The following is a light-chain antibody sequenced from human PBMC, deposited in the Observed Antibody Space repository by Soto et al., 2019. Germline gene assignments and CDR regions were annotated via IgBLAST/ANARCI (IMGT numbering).Light chain of an antibody. J-gene: IGLJ2*01. CDR1: SSNVGAGFD. CDR2: ANT. Sequence: QSALTQPPSVSGAPGQRVTISCTGSSSNVGAGFDVHWYQQLPGTAPKLLIYANTNRPSGVPDRFSGSKSDTSASLAIIGLQAEDEADYYCQSYDRSLSAWLFGGGTKLTVL. V-gene: IGLV1-40*01. CDR3: QSYDRSLSAWL.